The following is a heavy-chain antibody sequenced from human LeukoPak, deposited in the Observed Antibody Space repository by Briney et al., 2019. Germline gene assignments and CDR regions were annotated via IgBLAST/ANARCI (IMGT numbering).Heavy chain of an antibody. CDR2: IYTSGST. Sequence: SETLSLTCTVSGGSISSYYWSWIRQPPGKGLEWIGYIYTSGSTNYNPSLKSRVTISVDTSKNQFSLKLSSVTAADTAVYYCARQSYDFWSGYYWDTSNYYYYYYMDVWGKGTTVTVSS. CDR1: GGSISSYY. V-gene: IGHV4-4*09. D-gene: IGHD3-3*01. CDR3: ARQSYDFWSGYYWDTSNYYYYYYMDV. J-gene: IGHJ6*03.